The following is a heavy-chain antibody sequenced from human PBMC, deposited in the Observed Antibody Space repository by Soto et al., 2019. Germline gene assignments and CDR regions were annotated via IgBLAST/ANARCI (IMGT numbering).Heavy chain of an antibody. J-gene: IGHJ5*02. CDR3: AREHVVRGARNNWFDP. V-gene: IGHV4-31*03. D-gene: IGHD3-10*01. Sequence: SETLSLTCTVSGGYISSGGYYWSWIRQHPGKGLEWIGYIYYSGSTYYNPSLKSRVTISVDTSKNQFSLKLSSVTAADTAVYYCAREHVVRGARNNWFDPWGQGTLVTVSS. CDR2: IYYSGST. CDR1: GGYISSGGYY.